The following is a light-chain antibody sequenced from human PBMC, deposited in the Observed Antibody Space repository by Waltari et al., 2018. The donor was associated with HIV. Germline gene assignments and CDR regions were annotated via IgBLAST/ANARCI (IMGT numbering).Light chain of an antibody. J-gene: IGKJ1*01. Sequence: DIVMTQSPASLAVSLGEGATINCKSSQSVLYSSNNTNYLAWFQQKPGQPPKLLIYWASTRESGVPDRFSGSGSGTDFTLTISSLQAEDVAVYYCLQYYTIPRTFGQGTTVEIK. V-gene: IGKV4-1*01. CDR3: LQYYTIPRT. CDR2: WAS. CDR1: QSVLYSSNNTNY.